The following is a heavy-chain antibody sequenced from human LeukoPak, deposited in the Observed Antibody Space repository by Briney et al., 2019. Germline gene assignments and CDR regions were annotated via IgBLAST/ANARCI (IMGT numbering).Heavy chain of an antibody. CDR3: AKYFAGSGYAFDM. V-gene: IGHV3-23*01. J-gene: IGHJ3*02. CDR1: GFTFVDYG. CDR2: IVGSGGST. Sequence: GGSLRLSCAASGFTFVDYGMIWVRQAPGKGLDWVSAIVGSGGSTYYADSVQGRFTISRDNSKNTLYLQMNSLRAEDTALYYCAKYFAGSGYAFDMWGQGTMVTVSS. D-gene: IGHD5-18*01.